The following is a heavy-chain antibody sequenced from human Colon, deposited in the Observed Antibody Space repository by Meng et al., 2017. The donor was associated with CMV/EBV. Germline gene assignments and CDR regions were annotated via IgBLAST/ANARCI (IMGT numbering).Heavy chain of an antibody. Sequence: GGSLRLSCAASGFTFSGYWMHWVRQAPGKGLVWVSSISSSSSYIYYADSVKGRFTISRDNAKNSLYLQMNSLRAEDTAVYYCARGYCSSTSCPQVDYYYGMDVWGQGTTVTVSS. D-gene: IGHD2-2*01. CDR1: GFTFSGYW. CDR3: ARGYCSSTSCPQVDYYYGMDV. J-gene: IGHJ6*02. CDR2: ISSSSSYI. V-gene: IGHV3-21*01.